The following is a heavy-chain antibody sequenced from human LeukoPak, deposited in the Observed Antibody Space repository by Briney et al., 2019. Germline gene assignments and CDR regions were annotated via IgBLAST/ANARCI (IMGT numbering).Heavy chain of an antibody. CDR1: GFPFSSYW. Sequence: GGSLRLSCVASGFPFSSYWMTWVRQAPGKGLEWVANIKQDGSKKSYVDSVKGRFTISRDNAKNSLYLQMNSLRAEDTAVYYCGSPRGYWGQGTLVTVSS. V-gene: IGHV3-7*01. CDR3: GSPRGY. J-gene: IGHJ4*02. D-gene: IGHD1-26*01. CDR2: IKQDGSKK.